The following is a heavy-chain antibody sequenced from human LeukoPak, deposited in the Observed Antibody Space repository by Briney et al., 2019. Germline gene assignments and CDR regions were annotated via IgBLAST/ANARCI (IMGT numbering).Heavy chain of an antibody. CDR1: GGSISSYY. CDR3: AREYSSSGLAFDY. D-gene: IGHD6-6*01. V-gene: IGHV4-4*09. J-gene: IGHJ4*02. Sequence: SETLSLTCTVSGGSISSYYWSWIRQPPGKGLEWIGYIYTSGSTNYNPSLKSRVTISVDTSKNQFSLQLNSVTPEDTAVYYCAREYSSSGLAFDYWGQGTLVTVSS. CDR2: IYTSGST.